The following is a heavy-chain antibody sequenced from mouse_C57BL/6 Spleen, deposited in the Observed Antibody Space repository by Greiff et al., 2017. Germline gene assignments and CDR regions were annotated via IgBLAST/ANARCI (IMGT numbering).Heavy chain of an antibody. CDR2: IYPRSGNT. V-gene: IGHV1-81*01. J-gene: IGHJ4*01. Sequence: VQLQESGAELARPGASVKLSCKASGYTFTSYGISWVKQRTGQGLEWIGEIYPRSGNTYYNVKFKGQATLTADKSSSTAYMELRSLTSEDSAVYFCARWDYWGQGTSVTVSS. CDR3: ARWDY. CDR1: GYTFTSYG.